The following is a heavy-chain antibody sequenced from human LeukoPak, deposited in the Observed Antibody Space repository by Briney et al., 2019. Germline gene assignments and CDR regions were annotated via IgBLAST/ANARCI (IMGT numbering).Heavy chain of an antibody. J-gene: IGHJ4*02. Sequence: GASVKVSCKASGYTFTSYGISWVRQAPGQGLEWMGWISAYNGNTNYAQKLQGRVTMTTDTSTSTAYMELRSLRSDDTAVYHCARDWSLDGSGRQVPGNWGQGTLVTVSS. V-gene: IGHV1-18*01. CDR1: GYTFTSYG. D-gene: IGHD3-10*01. CDR2: ISAYNGNT. CDR3: ARDWSLDGSGRQVPGN.